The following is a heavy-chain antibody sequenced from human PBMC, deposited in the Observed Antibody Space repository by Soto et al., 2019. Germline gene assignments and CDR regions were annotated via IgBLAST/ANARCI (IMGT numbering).Heavy chain of an antibody. D-gene: IGHD4-17*01. CDR2: IYSGGST. V-gene: IGHV3-66*04. J-gene: IGHJ4*02. Sequence: EVQLVESGGGLVQPGGSLRLSCAASGFTVSSNYMSWVRQAPGKGLEWVSVIYSGGSTYYADSVKGRFTISRDNSKNSLYHHMNSLSAEDAAVYYCARHGDYTKIDYWGQGTLVTVSS. CDR3: ARHGDYTKIDY. CDR1: GFTVSSNY.